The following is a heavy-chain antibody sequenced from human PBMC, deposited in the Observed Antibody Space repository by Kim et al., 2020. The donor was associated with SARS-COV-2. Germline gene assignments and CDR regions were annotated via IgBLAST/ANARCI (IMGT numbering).Heavy chain of an antibody. Sequence: SVKVSCKASGGTFSSYAISWVRQAPGQGLEWMGGIIPIFGTANYAQKFQGRVTITADESTSTAYMELSSLRSEDTAVYYCARGRYNWNYAPGYWGQGTLVTVSS. CDR3: ARGRYNWNYAPGY. V-gene: IGHV1-69*13. CDR1: GGTFSSYA. J-gene: IGHJ4*02. CDR2: IIPIFGTA. D-gene: IGHD1-7*01.